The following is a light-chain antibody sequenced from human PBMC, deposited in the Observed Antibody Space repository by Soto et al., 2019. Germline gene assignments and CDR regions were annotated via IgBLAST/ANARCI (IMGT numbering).Light chain of an antibody. CDR3: CSYAGSNTFA. J-gene: IGLJ1*01. CDR1: SSDVGGDNY. CDR2: DVN. Sequence: QSALTQPRSVSGSPGQSVTISCIGTSSDVGGDNYVSWYQQHPGKAPKFMIYDVNKRPSGVPDRFSGSKSGNTASLTISGLQAEDEADYYCCSYAGSNTFAFGTGTKLTVL. V-gene: IGLV2-11*01.